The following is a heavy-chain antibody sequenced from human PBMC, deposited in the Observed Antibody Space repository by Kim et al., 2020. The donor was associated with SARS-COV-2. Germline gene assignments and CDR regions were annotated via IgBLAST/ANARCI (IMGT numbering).Heavy chain of an antibody. Sequence: SETLSLTCTVSGGSISSGGDYWSWIRRHPGKGLEWIGYIYYSGSTYYNPSLKSRLTISVDTSKNQFSLKLSSVTAADTAVYYCARAERRGGYYDFWSGWEGGFDYWGQGTLVTVSS. D-gene: IGHD3-3*01. V-gene: IGHV4-31*03. CDR3: ARAERRGGYYDFWSGWEGGFDY. J-gene: IGHJ4*02. CDR1: GGSISSGGDY. CDR2: IYYSGST.